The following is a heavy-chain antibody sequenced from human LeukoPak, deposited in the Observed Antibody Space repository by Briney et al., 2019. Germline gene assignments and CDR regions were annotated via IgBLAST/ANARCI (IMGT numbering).Heavy chain of an antibody. CDR2: AFSDGRT. D-gene: IGHD1-26*01. V-gene: IGHV3-53*05. J-gene: IGHJ6*02. Sequence: PGGSLRLSCAASGITVSTNYMSWVRQAPGKGLEWVSIAFSDGRTFYADSVKGRFTISRDSSKNTVFLQMNSLRAEDTAVYYCAKAGNYYYYYGMDVWGQGTTVTVSS. CDR3: AKAGNYYYYYGMDV. CDR1: GITVSTNY.